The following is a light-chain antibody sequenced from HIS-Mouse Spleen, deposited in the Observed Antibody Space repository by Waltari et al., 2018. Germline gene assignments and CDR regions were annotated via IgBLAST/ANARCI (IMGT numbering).Light chain of an antibody. Sequence: SYELTHPPSVSVSPGQTARLTCAGDALPKKHAYWYQQKSGQAPVPVIYEDSKRPSGIPERFSGSSSGTMATLTISGAQVEDEADYYCYSTDSSGNHRVFGGGTKLTVL. V-gene: IGLV3-10*01. CDR1: ALPKKH. CDR2: EDS. CDR3: YSTDSSGNHRV. J-gene: IGLJ2*01.